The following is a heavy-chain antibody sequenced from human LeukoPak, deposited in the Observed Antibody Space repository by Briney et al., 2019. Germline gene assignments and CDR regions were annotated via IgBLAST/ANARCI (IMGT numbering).Heavy chain of an antibody. D-gene: IGHD5-18*01. CDR2: ISSSGSTI. CDR1: GFTFSSYE. V-gene: IGHV3-48*03. CDR3: ARGSYSYGWFDP. J-gene: IGHJ5*02. Sequence: GGSLRLSCAASGFTFSSYEMNWVRQAPGKGLEWVSYISSSGSTIYYADSVKGRFTISRDNAKNSLYLQMNSLRAEDTAVYYCARGSYSYGWFDPWGQGTLVTVSS.